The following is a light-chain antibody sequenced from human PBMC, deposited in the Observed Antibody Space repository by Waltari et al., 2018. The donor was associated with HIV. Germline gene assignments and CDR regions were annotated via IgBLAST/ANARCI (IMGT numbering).Light chain of an antibody. J-gene: IGLJ2*01. CDR1: DYNIGTSY. Sequence: QSVLTQPPPASGNPGQRVTISCSGSDYNIGTSYVYWYQLLTGTTPKLIIYKNEQRPSGFSDRFSGSKSGSSSSLPISGLRFHDEAEYFCAVWDDSLSGPGFGGGTKVTFL. V-gene: IGLV1-47*01. CDR2: KNE. CDR3: AVWDDSLSGPG.